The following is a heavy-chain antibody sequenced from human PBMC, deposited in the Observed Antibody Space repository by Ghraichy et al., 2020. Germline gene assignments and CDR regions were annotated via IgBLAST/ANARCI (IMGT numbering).Heavy chain of an antibody. V-gene: IGHV3-23*01. J-gene: IGHJ4*02. D-gene: IGHD6-13*01. CDR2: ITGSGTNT. CDR1: GFTFINYG. Sequence: GGSLRLSCAASGFTFINYGMTWVRQAPGKGLEWVSTITGSGTNTYYADSVKGRFTISRDNSKNTLNLQMNSLRAEDTAIYYCARLLGPKIPAAEDFWGQGTLVTVSS. CDR3: ARLLGPKIPAAEDF.